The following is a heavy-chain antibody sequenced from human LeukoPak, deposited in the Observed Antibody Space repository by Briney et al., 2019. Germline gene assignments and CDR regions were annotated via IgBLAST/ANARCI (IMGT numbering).Heavy chain of an antibody. V-gene: IGHV4-59*01. J-gene: IGHJ4*02. CDR1: GVSISSYY. Sequence: SETLSLTCTVSGVSISSYYWSWIRQPPGKGLEWIGYIYYSGNTNYNPSLKSRVTISVDTSKNQFSLKLKSVTAADTAVYYCARSHGSGSYYNLNDYWGQGTLVTVSS. CDR3: ARSHGSGSYYNLNDY. CDR2: IYYSGNT. D-gene: IGHD3-10*01.